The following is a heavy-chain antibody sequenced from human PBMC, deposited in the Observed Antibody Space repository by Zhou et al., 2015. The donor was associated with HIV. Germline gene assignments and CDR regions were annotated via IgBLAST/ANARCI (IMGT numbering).Heavy chain of an antibody. CDR3: ARGQTYYYDKRGHYKNWYFDL. V-gene: IGHV1-18*01. CDR1: GFTFTTYG. D-gene: IGHD3-22*01. J-gene: IGHJ2*01. CDR2: IEGNT. Sequence: QVQLVQSGAEVKKPGASVKVSCKTSGFTFTTYGFSWVRQAPGQGLEWMGWIEGNTNYAQKFQGRVTLTTDTSTSTAYMELRSLRSDDTAVYYCARGQTYYYDKRGHYKNWYFDLWGRGTLVTVSS.